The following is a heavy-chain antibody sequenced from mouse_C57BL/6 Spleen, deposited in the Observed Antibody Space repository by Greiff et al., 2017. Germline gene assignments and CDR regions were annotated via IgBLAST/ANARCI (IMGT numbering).Heavy chain of an antibody. V-gene: IGHV1-69*01. CDR2: IDPSDSYT. J-gene: IGHJ2*01. CDR1: GYTFTSYW. Sequence: QVQLQQPGAELVMPGASVKLSCKASGYTFTSYWMHWVKQRPGQGLEWIGEIDPSDSYTNYNQKFKGKSTLTVDKSSSTAYMQLSSLTSEDSAVYYCARSDDGGYWGQGTTLTVSS. CDR3: ARSDDGGY.